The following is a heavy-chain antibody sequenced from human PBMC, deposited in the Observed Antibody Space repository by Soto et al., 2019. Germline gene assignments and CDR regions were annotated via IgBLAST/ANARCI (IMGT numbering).Heavy chain of an antibody. V-gene: IGHV3-23*01. CDR2: ISGSGGST. D-gene: IGHD3-22*01. CDR3: AKVGTTSYYYDSSGYPRYGMDV. J-gene: IGHJ6*02. Sequence: GGSLRLSCAASGFTFSSYAMSWVRQAPGKGLEWVSAISGSGGSTYYADSVKGRFTISRDNSKNTLYLQMNSLRAEDTAVYYCAKVGTTSYYYDSSGYPRYGMDVWGQGTTVTVS. CDR1: GFTFSSYA.